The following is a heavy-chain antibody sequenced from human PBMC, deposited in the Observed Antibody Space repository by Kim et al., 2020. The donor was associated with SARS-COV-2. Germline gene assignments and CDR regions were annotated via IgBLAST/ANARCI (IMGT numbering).Heavy chain of an antibody. D-gene: IGHD2-15*01. CDR3: ARRGLGYCSGGSCLEAFDI. V-gene: IGHV4-59*08. CDR1: GGSISSYY. CDR2: IYYSGST. Sequence: SEILSLTCTVSGGSISSYYWSWIRQPPGKGLEWIGYIYYSGSTNYNPSLKSRVTISVDTSKNQFSLKLSSVTAADTAVYYCARRGLGYCSGGSCLEAFDIWGQGTMVTVSS. J-gene: IGHJ3*02.